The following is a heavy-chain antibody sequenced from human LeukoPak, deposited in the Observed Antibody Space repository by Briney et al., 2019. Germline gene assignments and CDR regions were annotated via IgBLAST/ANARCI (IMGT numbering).Heavy chain of an antibody. J-gene: IGHJ4*02. D-gene: IGHD7-27*01. CDR3: AKDREATYLWGFLDY. CDR2: IVGSGGTT. V-gene: IGHV3-23*01. CDR1: GFTFSTYA. Sequence: GGSLILSCAASGFTFSTYAMSWVRQAPGKGLERVSAIVGSGGTTYYADFVKGRFTISRDNSKNTLHLQMSSLRAEDTAIYYCAKDREATYLWGFLDYWGQGTLVTVSS.